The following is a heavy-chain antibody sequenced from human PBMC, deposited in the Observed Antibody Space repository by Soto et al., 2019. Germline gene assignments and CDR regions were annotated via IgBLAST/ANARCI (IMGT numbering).Heavy chain of an antibody. D-gene: IGHD2-15*01. V-gene: IGHV3-30*18. CDR3: AKSYCTGGSCYGTDPYYYYGMDV. CDR2: ISYDGSKK. Sequence: GGSLRLSCAASGFTFAGYGMHWVRQAPGKGLEWVAVISYDGSKKYYADTVKGRFTISRDNSKNTLHLQMDSLRAEDTAVYYCAKSYCTGGSCYGTDPYYYYGMDVWGQGTTVTVSS. CDR1: GFTFAGYG. J-gene: IGHJ6*02.